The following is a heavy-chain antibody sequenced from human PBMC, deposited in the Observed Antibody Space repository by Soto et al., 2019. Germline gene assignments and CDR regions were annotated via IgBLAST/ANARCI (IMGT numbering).Heavy chain of an antibody. J-gene: IGHJ4*02. Sequence: LGESLKISCKGSGYSFTSYWIGWVRQMPGKGLEWMGIIYPGDSDTRYSPSFQGQVTISADKSISTAYLQWSSLKASDTAMYYCARLRDVAVAGTFFDYWGQGTLVTSPQ. V-gene: IGHV5-51*01. D-gene: IGHD6-19*01. CDR2: IYPGDSDT. CDR1: GYSFTSYW. CDR3: ARLRDVAVAGTFFDY.